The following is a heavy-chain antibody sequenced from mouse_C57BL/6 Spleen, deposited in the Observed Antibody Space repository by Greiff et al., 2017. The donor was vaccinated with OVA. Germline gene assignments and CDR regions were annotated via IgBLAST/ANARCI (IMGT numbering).Heavy chain of an antibody. J-gene: IGHJ1*03. Sequence: EVQLVESGGDLVKPGGSLKLSCAASGFTFSSYGMSWVRQTPDKRLEWVATISSGGSYTYYPDSVKGRFTISRDNAKNTLYLQMSSLKSEDTAMYYCARRDGYYVYFDVWGTGTTVTVSS. V-gene: IGHV5-6*01. CDR3: ARRDGYYVYFDV. CDR1: GFTFSSYG. D-gene: IGHD2-3*01. CDR2: ISSGGSYT.